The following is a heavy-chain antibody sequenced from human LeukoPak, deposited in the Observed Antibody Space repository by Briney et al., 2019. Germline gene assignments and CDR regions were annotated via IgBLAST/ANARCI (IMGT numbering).Heavy chain of an antibody. CDR3: ASLSSSPGSAFDI. D-gene: IGHD6-6*01. J-gene: IGHJ3*02. CDR1: GGTFSSYA. V-gene: IGHV1-69*13. CDR2: IIPIFGTA. Sequence: SVKVSCKASGGTFSSYAISWVRQAPGQGLEWMGGIIPIFGTANYAQKFQGRVTITADESTSTAYMELSSLRSEDTAVYYCASLSSSPGSAFDIWGQGTMVTVSS.